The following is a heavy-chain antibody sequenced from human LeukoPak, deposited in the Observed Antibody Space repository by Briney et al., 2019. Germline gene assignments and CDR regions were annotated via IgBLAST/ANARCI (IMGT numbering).Heavy chain of an antibody. D-gene: IGHD3-10*01. CDR2: ISSSGSYI. CDR1: GFTFSDYY. Sequence: KPGGSLRLSCAASGFTFSDYYMSWIRQAPGKGLEWVSSISSSGSYIYYADSVKGRFTVSRDNAKSSLYLQMNSLRAEDTALYFCSRAPRGDLWYFDHWGQGTLVTVSS. V-gene: IGHV3-11*04. CDR3: SRAPRGDLWYFDH. J-gene: IGHJ4*02.